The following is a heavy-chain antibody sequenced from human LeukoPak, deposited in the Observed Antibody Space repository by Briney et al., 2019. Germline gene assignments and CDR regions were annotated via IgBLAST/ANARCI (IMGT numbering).Heavy chain of an antibody. CDR3: AIGHYDSSGYPDWFDP. CDR2: IYTSGST. Sequence: KSSETLSLTCTVSGGSISSGSYYWSWIRQPAGKGLEWIGRIYTSGSTSYNPSLKSRVTISVDTSKNQFSLKLSSVTAADTVVYYCAIGHYDSSGYPDWFDPWGQGTLVTVSS. D-gene: IGHD3-22*01. J-gene: IGHJ5*02. CDR1: GGSISSGSYY. V-gene: IGHV4-61*02.